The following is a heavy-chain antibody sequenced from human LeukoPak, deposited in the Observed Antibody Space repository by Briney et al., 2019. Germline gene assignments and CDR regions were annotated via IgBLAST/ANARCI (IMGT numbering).Heavy chain of an antibody. CDR3: AVSNGGYGP. V-gene: IGHV3-74*01. CDR1: VFNFTAYW. D-gene: IGHD5-12*01. J-gene: IGHJ5*02. Sequence: PGGSLRLSCGSTVFNFTAYWMHWVRQDPRQGLLWVTRINSDGTTTNYADSVKGRFTISRDNAKNTLFLQMNSLRAEDTAVYFCAVSNGGYGPWGQGALVTVPS. CDR2: INSDGTTT.